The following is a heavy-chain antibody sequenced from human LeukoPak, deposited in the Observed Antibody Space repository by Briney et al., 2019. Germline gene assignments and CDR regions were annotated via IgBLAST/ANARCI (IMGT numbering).Heavy chain of an antibody. Sequence: SETLSLTCTVSGGSISNYYWSWIRQPPGKGLGWIGYIYYSGSTNYNPSLKSRVTISVDASKNQFSLKLSSVTAADTAVYYCARLRYDSSGYYWTHYYYYMDVWGKGTTVTVSS. CDR3: ARLRYDSSGYYWTHYYYYMDV. J-gene: IGHJ6*03. D-gene: IGHD3-22*01. CDR2: IYYSGST. V-gene: IGHV4-59*01. CDR1: GGSISNYY.